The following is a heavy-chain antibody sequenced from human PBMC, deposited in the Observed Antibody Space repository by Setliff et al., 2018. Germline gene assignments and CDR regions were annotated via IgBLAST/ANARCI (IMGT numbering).Heavy chain of an antibody. V-gene: IGHV5-51*01. CDR1: GYSFTSHW. CDR2: IYPSDSDA. J-gene: IGHJ4*02. CDR3: ARSEYSFGPFDS. D-gene: IGHD5-12*01. Sequence: PGESLKISCQVSGYSFTSHWIGWVRQMPGKGLEWMGLIYPSDSDARYSPSFEGQVTMSADKSINTAYLQWGSLKASDTAMFYCARSEYSFGPFDSWGQGTLVTVSS.